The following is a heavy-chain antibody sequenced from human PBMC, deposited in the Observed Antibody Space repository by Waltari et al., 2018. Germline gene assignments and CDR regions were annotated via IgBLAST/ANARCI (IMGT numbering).Heavy chain of an antibody. J-gene: IGHJ4*02. CDR1: GGSISSHY. Sequence: QVQLQESGPGLVKPSETLSLTCTVSGGSISSHYWSWIRQPPGKGLEWIGYIYYSGSTTYNPSLKSRVTISVDTSKNQCALKLSSVTAADTAVYYCARQYSSSPDYWGQGTLVTVSS. V-gene: IGHV4-59*11. CDR3: ARQYSSSPDY. CDR2: IYYSGST. D-gene: IGHD6-13*01.